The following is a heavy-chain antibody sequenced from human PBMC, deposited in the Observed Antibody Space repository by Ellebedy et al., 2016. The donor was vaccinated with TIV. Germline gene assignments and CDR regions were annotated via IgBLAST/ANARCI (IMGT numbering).Heavy chain of an antibody. V-gene: IGHV4-39*01. CDR1: GGSISSSSYY. D-gene: IGHD4-17*01. J-gene: IGHJ4*02. CDR2: IYYSGST. CDR3: ARHGRYGDYELDY. Sequence: SETLSLXCTVSGGSISSSSYYWGWIRQPPGKGLEWIGSIYYSGSTYYNPSLKSRVTISVDTSKNQFSLKLSSVTAADTAVYYCARHGRYGDYELDYWGQGTLVTVSS.